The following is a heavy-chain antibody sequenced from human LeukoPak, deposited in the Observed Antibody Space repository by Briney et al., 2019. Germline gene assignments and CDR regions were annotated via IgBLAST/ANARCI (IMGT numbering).Heavy chain of an antibody. Sequence: PGGSLRLSCAASGFAFSSYGMHWVRQAPGGGLEWVAIISYDGGNIYYADSVRGRFTISRDNSKNTLYLQMNSLRAEDTAVYYCAKDLSRRSSSFDYWGQGTLVTVSS. CDR3: AKDLSRRSSSFDY. CDR1: GFAFSSYG. V-gene: IGHV3-30*18. CDR2: ISYDGGNI. J-gene: IGHJ4*02. D-gene: IGHD2-2*01.